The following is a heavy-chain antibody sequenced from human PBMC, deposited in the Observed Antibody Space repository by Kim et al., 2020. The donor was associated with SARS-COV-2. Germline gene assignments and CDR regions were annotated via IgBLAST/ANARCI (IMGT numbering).Heavy chain of an antibody. CDR1: GFTFSNAW. J-gene: IGHJ6*02. CDR3: TTDSKYSSGWNYYYYYGMDV. V-gene: IGHV3-15*01. Sequence: GGSLRLSCAASGFTFSNAWMSWVRQAPGKGLEWVGRIKSKTDGGTTDYAAPVKGRFTISRDDSKNTLYLQMNSLKTEDTAVYYCTTDSKYSSGWNYYYYYGMDVWGQGTTVTVSS. CDR2: IKSKTDGGTT. D-gene: IGHD6-19*01.